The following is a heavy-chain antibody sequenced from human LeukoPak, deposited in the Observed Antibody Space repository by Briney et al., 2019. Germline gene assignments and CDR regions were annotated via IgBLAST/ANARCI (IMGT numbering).Heavy chain of an antibody. CDR1: GDSISSDY. J-gene: IGHJ4*02. Sequence: PSETLSLTCNVSGDSISSDYWSWIRQPPGKGLEWIGYIYYSGSTNYNPSLKSRVTISVDTSKNQFSLKLSSVTAADTAVYYCARVYSGSYYGPFDYWGQGTLVTVSS. CDR2: IYYSGST. CDR3: ARVYSGSYYGPFDY. D-gene: IGHD1-26*01. V-gene: IGHV4-59*01.